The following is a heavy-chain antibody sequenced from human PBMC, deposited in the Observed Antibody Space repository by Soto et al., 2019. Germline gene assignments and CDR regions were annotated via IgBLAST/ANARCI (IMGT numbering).Heavy chain of an antibody. D-gene: IGHD6-6*01. J-gene: IGHJ5*01. CDR3: AKAQPLAANWFDS. CDR2: ISSTGSTQ. Sequence: QMPLVESGGGLVQPGGSLRLSCAASGFMFSDSYMSWIRQAPGKGLEEIADISSTGSTQYYADSVKGRFTISRDNGDNSLYLEMNNLRAEDTAVYYCAKAQPLAANWFDSWGRGILVTVSS. V-gene: IGHV3-11*01. CDR1: GFMFSDSY.